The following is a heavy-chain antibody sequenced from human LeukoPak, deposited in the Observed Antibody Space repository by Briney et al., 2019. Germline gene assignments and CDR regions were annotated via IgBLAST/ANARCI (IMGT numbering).Heavy chain of an antibody. CDR2: IRPDGSEK. D-gene: IGHD2-2*01. Sequence: GGSLRLSCAASGFTFSAYWMSWVRQAPGMGLEWVANIRPDGSEKYYVDSVKGRFTISRDNAKNSLYLQMNSLRAEDTAVYYCARDGGSAMPFDYWGQGTLVTVSS. V-gene: IGHV3-7*01. J-gene: IGHJ4*02. CDR3: ARDGGSAMPFDY. CDR1: GFTFSAYW.